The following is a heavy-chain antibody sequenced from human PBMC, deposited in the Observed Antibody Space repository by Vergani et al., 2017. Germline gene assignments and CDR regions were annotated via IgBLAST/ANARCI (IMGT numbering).Heavy chain of an antibody. CDR3: ARDHNVPLRGYYMDV. CDR2: ISGSSSTI. D-gene: IGHD1-1*01. J-gene: IGHJ6*03. Sequence: EVQLVESGGGLVQPGGSLRLSCVASGFIFSDYNMNWVRQAPGKGLEWISHISGSSSTIYYTDSVKGRFTISRDNAKNSLYLQINSLRAEDTAVYYCARDHNVPLRGYYMDVWGKGTTVTVSS. V-gene: IGHV3-48*01. CDR1: GFIFSDYN.